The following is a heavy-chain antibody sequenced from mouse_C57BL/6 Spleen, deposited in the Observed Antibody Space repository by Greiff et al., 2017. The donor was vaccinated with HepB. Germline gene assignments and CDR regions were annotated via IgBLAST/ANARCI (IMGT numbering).Heavy chain of an antibody. J-gene: IGHJ1*03. CDR3: ALIYYYGSSGYFDV. CDR1: GYTFTSYG. D-gene: IGHD1-1*01. Sequence: VQLQQSGAELARPGASVKLSCKASGYTFTSYGISWVKQRTGQGLEWIGEIYPRSGNTYYNEKFKGKATLTADKSSSTAYMELRSLTSEDSAVYFCALIYYYGSSGYFDVWGTGTTVTVSS. V-gene: IGHV1-81*01. CDR2: IYPRSGNT.